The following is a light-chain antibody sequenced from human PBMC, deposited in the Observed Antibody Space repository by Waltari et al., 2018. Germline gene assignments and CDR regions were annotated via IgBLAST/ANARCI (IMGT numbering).Light chain of an antibody. CDR3: QHHFRLPAT. CDR2: GAS. J-gene: IGKJ1*01. Sequence: IMLTQSPGTLSLSPGERATLSCRASQSISRYLAWYQRKPGQAPRLLIDGASTRATGIPDRFSGSGSGTDFSLTISGLEPEDSAVYYCQHHFRLPATFGQGTKVEIK. V-gene: IGKV3-20*01. CDR1: QSISRY.